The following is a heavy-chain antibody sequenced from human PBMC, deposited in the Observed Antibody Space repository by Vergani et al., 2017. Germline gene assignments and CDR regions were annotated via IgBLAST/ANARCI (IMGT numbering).Heavy chain of an antibody. V-gene: IGHV1-2*02. Sequence: QVQLVQSGAEVKKPGSSLKVPCKTSGYPLPAYLMPWVRRAPGQGMGGMVWINPNSGGTNSAQKFQGRVTMTRETAISTAYMELSNLRSDDTAVYYCARVGTSSNRDYFDYWGQGTLVTGSS. CDR1: GYPLPAYL. CDR2: INPNSGGT. CDR3: ARVGTSSNRDYFDY. J-gene: IGHJ4*02. D-gene: IGHD2-2*01.